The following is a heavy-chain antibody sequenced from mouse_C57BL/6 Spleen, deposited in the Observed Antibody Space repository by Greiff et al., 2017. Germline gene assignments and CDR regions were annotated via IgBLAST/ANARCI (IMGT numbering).Heavy chain of an antibody. CDR2: IYPGDGDT. J-gene: IGHJ1*03. V-gene: IGHV1-82*01. CDR3: ASMGNLEGWYFDV. CDR1: GYAFSSSW. Sequence: QVQLQQSGPELVKPGASVKISCKASGYAFSSSWMNWVKQRPGKGLEWIGRIYPGDGDTNYNGKFKGKATLTADKSSSTAYMQLSSLTSEDSAVYFCASMGNLEGWYFDVWGTGTTVTVSS. D-gene: IGHD2-10*02.